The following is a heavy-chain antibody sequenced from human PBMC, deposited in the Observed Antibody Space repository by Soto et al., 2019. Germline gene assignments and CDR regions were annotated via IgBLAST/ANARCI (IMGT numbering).Heavy chain of an antibody. CDR3: AKGSPLANGGDVNDIEP. J-gene: IGHJ5*02. D-gene: IGHD2-21*02. CDR2: ISAGGGST. CDR1: GFAFGTSA. Sequence: EVQLLESGGDLVQPGGSLRLSCAASGFAFGTSAMSWVRQVPGKGLEWVSSISAGGGSTNYAASVKGRFTVSGDNSENPLPMRMSSLGVANTAIFYCAKGSPLANGGDVNDIEPWGQGTLVTVSS. V-gene: IGHV3-23*01.